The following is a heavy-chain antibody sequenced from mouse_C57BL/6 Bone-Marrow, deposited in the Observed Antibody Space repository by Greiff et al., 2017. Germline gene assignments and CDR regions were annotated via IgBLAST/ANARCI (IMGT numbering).Heavy chain of an antibody. D-gene: IGHD5-5*01. CDR3: TTGNYLAWFAY. CDR1: GFNIKDDY. V-gene: IGHV14-4*01. J-gene: IGHJ3*01. Sequence: EVPLQQSGAELVRPGASVKLSCTASGFNIKDDYMHWVKQRPEQGLEWIGWIDPENGDTEYASKFQGKATKTADTSANTAYLQLSSLTSEDTAVYYCTTGNYLAWFAYWGQGTLVTGSA. CDR2: IDPENGDT.